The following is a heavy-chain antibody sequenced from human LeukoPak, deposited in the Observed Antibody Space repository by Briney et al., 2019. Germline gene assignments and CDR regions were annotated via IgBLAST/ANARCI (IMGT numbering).Heavy chain of an antibody. V-gene: IGHV3-53*01. J-gene: IGHJ4*02. D-gene: IGHD2-2*01. CDR2: IYSGGNT. CDR1: GFTVSINY. CDR3: ARGETSSYDY. Sequence: PGGSLRLSCAASGFTVSINYMSWVRRAPGKGLEWVSVIYSGGNTYYADSVKGRFTISRDNSKNTVYLQMNSLRAEDTAVDYCARGETSSYDYWGQGTLVTVSS.